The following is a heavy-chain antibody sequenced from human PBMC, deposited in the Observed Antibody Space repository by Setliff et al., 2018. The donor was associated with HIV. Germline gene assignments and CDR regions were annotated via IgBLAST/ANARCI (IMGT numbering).Heavy chain of an antibody. CDR3: ARGPFNLAATGTGYFQQ. CDR1: GASISGGGYY. CDR2: IYSSGNT. J-gene: IGHJ1*01. D-gene: IGHD6-13*01. Sequence: SETLSLTCTVSGASISGGGYYWNWIRQRPGKGLEWIGSIYSSGNTYNNPSLKSRVTMSLDTSKNHFFLKVNSLTAADTAVYYCARGPFNLAATGTGYFQQWGQGTLVTLSS. V-gene: IGHV4-31*03.